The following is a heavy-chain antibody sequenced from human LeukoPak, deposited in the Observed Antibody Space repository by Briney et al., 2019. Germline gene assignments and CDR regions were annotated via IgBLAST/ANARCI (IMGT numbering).Heavy chain of an antibody. Sequence: GASVKVSCKASGYTFTAYYMHWVRQAPGQGLEWMGWINPNNGGTNYAQKFQGRVTMTRDTSIITAYMELSRLRSDDAAVYYCARDTPLRLENWFDPWGQGTLVTVSS. V-gene: IGHV1-2*02. D-gene: IGHD1-1*01. CDR2: INPNNGGT. CDR1: GYTFTAYY. J-gene: IGHJ5*02. CDR3: ARDTPLRLENWFDP.